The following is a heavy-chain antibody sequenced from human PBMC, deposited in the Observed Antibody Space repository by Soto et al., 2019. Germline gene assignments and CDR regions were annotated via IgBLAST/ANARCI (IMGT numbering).Heavy chain of an antibody. CDR3: ARTKYADYS. D-gene: IGHD4-17*01. Sequence: GGSLRLSCAASGFTFSTYWMTWVRQAPGKGLEWVANIKQDGSEKKYVDSVRGRFTVSRDNAKNLLYLQMNSLRAEDTAVYYCARTKYADYSWGQGILVTVSS. CDR2: IKQDGSEK. CDR1: GFTFSTYW. J-gene: IGHJ4*02. V-gene: IGHV3-7*01.